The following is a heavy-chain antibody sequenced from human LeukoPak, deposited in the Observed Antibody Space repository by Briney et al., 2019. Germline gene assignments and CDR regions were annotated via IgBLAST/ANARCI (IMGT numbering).Heavy chain of an antibody. D-gene: IGHD3-10*01. Sequence: SETLSRTCTVSGGSVSSNNYCWSWIRQPPGKGLEWIGYIYYTGSTNYNPSLKSRVTISVDTSKNQFSLKLSSVTAADTAVYYCARARDYYYYGMDVWGQGTTVTVSS. CDR2: IYYTGST. V-gene: IGHV4-61*01. CDR1: GGSVSSNNYC. J-gene: IGHJ6*02. CDR3: ARARDYYYYGMDV.